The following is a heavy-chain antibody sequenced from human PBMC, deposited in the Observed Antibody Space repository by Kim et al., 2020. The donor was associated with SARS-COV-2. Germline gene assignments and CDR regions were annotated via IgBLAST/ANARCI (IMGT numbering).Heavy chain of an antibody. Sequence: AAVKGRFTISRDDSKSIADLQMNSLKTEDTAVYYCTRGGVLLWSAGYFDLWGRGTLVTVSS. D-gene: IGHD3-10*01. J-gene: IGHJ2*01. CDR3: TRGGVLLWSAGYFDL. V-gene: IGHV3-49*02.